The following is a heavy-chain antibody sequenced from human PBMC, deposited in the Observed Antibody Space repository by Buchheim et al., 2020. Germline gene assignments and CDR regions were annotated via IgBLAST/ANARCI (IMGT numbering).Heavy chain of an antibody. CDR3: AGIVVVPAATLGSHNYYYGMDV. Sequence: VQLQESGPGLVKPSQTLSLTCTVSGGSISSGDYYWSWIRQPPGKGLEWIGYIYYSGSTYYNPSLKSRVTISVDTSKNQFSLKLSSVTAADTAVYYCAGIVVVPAATLGSHNYYYGMDVWGQGTT. CDR1: GGSISSGDYY. J-gene: IGHJ6*02. V-gene: IGHV4-30-4*01. CDR2: IYYSGST. D-gene: IGHD2-2*01.